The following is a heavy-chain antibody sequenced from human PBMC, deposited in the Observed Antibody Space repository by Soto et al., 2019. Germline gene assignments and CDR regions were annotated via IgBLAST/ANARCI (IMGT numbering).Heavy chain of an antibody. J-gene: IGHJ5*02. Sequence: QVQLQESGPGLVKPSQTLSLTRTVSGVSVSSSSYYWSWIRQHPGKGLEWIGYVHHSGTTYYNPSLKSRITLSVDTSKNQFSLRLSSVTAADTAVYYCASGLGYKAWGQGTLVTVSS. D-gene: IGHD5-12*01. CDR2: VHHSGTT. CDR3: ASGLGYKA. CDR1: GVSVSSSSYY. V-gene: IGHV4-31*03.